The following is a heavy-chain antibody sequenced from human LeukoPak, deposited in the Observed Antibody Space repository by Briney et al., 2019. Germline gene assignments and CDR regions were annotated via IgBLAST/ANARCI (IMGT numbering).Heavy chain of an antibody. Sequence: ASVKVSCKTSGYDFTSYAMHWVRQAPGQRLEWMGWINVANDNTKLSQKFQGRVTITSDTSASTAYMEMSSLRFDDTAVYYCARAPLTTYPWWGQGTLVTVSS. J-gene: IGHJ4*02. CDR2: INVANDNT. CDR1: GYDFTSYA. D-gene: IGHD2/OR15-2a*01. CDR3: ARAPLTTYPW. V-gene: IGHV1-3*01.